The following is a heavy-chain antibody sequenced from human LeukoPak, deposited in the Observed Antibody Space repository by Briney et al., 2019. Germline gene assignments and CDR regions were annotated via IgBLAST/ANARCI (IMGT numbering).Heavy chain of an antibody. CDR2: INHSGNT. CDR3: ARRPGTYYAFDI. CDR1: GGSFSDYY. Sequence: TSETLSLTCAVYGGSFSDYYWNWIRQPPGEGLEWIGEINHSGNTNYSPSLKSRVTLSVDTSKSQFFLKLTSVTAADTAVYYCARRPGTYYAFDIWGQGTVVTVSS. D-gene: IGHD1-26*01. J-gene: IGHJ3*02. V-gene: IGHV4-34*01.